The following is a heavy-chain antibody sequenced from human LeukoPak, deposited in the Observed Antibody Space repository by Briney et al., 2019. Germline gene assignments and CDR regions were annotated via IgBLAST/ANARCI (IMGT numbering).Heavy chain of an antibody. J-gene: IGHJ5*02. V-gene: IGHV1-2*02. CDR2: INPNSGGT. D-gene: IGHD3-10*01. CDR1: GYTFTGYY. Sequence: ASVKVSCKASGYTFTGYYMHWVRQAPGQGLEWMGWINPNSGGTNYAQKFQGRVTMTRDTSISTAYMELSRPRSDDTAVYYCPRDYYGSGSYYSGRFDPWGQGTLVTVSS. CDR3: PRDYYGSGSYYSGRFDP.